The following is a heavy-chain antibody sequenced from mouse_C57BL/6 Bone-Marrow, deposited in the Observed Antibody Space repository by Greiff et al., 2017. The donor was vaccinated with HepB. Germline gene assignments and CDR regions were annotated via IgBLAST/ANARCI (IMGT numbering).Heavy chain of an antibody. Sequence: EVKLQQSGAELVRPGASVKLSCTASGFNIKDYYMHWVKQRPEQGLEWIGRIDPEDGDTEYAPKFQGKATMTADTSSNTAYLQLSSLTSEDTAVYYCTLYDYAFAYWGQGTLVTVSA. CDR3: TLYDYAFAY. V-gene: IGHV14-1*01. CDR2: IDPEDGDT. J-gene: IGHJ3*01. D-gene: IGHD2-4*01. CDR1: GFNIKDYY.